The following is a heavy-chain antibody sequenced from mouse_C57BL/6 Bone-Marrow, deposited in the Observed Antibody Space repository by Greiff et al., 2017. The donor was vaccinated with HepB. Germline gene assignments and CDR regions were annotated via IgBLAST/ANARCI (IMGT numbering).Heavy chain of an antibody. D-gene: IGHD1-1*01. Sequence: QVQLQQSGAELARPGASVKLSCKASGYTFTSYGISWVKQRTGQGLEWIGEIYPRSGNTYYNEKFKGKATLTADKSSSTAYMELRGLTSEDSAVYFCAREDYYGKMAMDYWGQGTSVTVSS. CDR3: AREDYYGKMAMDY. J-gene: IGHJ4*01. V-gene: IGHV1-81*01. CDR2: IYPRSGNT. CDR1: GYTFTSYG.